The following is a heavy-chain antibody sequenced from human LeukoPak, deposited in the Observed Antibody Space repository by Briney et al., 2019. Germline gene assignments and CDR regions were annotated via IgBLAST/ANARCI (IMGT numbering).Heavy chain of an antibody. CDR3: ARSYGDYDFRANY. V-gene: IGHV3-11*04. CDR1: GFTFSDYY. Sequence: GGSLRLSCAASGFTFSDYYMSWIRQAPGKGLEWVSYISTSGSTIYYADSVKGRFTISRDNAKNSLHLQMNSLRAEDTAVYYCARSYGDYDFRANYWGQGTLVTVSS. J-gene: IGHJ4*02. D-gene: IGHD4-17*01. CDR2: ISTSGSTI.